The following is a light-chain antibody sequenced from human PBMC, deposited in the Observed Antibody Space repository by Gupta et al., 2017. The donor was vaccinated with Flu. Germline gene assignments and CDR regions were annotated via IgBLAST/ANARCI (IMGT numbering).Light chain of an antibody. CDR3: QQYEDWPPIT. V-gene: IGKV3-15*01. Sequence: EIVMTQSPDTLSVSPGERATLSCRASQSISSNLAWYQHKPGLAPRLLIYGASTRATGIADRFSGSGSGTEFTLTISSRESEDFAVYYCQQYEDWPPITFGQGTLMEIK. CDR1: QSISSN. J-gene: IGKJ5*01. CDR2: GAS.